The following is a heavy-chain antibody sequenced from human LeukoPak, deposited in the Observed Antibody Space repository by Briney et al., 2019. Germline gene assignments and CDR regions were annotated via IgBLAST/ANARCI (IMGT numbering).Heavy chain of an antibody. CDR2: ISGSGGST. Sequence: GGSLRLSCAASGFTFSSYTMSWVRQAPGKGLEWVSAISGSGGSTYYADSVKGRFTISRDNSKNTLYLQMNSLRAEDTAVYYCASSLIAAPPFFDYWGQGTLVTVSS. V-gene: IGHV3-23*01. D-gene: IGHD6-6*01. CDR1: GFTFSSYT. J-gene: IGHJ4*02. CDR3: ASSLIAAPPFFDY.